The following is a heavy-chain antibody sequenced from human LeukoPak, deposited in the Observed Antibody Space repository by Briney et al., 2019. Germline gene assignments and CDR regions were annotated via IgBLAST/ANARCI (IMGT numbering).Heavy chain of an antibody. CDR3: ARSIRVTAIFGVVISGGSDYFDY. V-gene: IGHV3-21*01. D-gene: IGHD3-3*01. CDR2: ISSSSSYI. Sequence: GGSLRLSCAASGFTFSSYSRNWVRQAPGKGLEWVSSISSSSSYIYYADSVKGRFTISRDNAKNSLYLQMNSLRAEDTAVYYCARSIRVTAIFGVVISGGSDYFDYWGQGTLVTVSS. CDR1: GFTFSSYS. J-gene: IGHJ4*02.